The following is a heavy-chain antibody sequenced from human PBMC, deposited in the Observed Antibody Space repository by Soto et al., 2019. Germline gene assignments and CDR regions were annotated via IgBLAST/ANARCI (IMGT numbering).Heavy chain of an antibody. CDR1: GGSFSGYY. CDR3: ASLLSAAGTFIDY. V-gene: IGHV4-34*01. Sequence: SETLSLTCAVYGGSFSGYYWSWIRQPPGKGLEWIGEINHSGSTNYNPSLKSRVTISVDTSKNQFSLKLSSVTAADTAVYYCASLLSAAGTFIDYWGQGTLVTVS. D-gene: IGHD6-13*01. CDR2: INHSGST. J-gene: IGHJ4*02.